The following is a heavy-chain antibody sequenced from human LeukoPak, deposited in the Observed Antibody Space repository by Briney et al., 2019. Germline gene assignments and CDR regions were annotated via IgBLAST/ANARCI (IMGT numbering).Heavy chain of an antibody. CDR3: ARESGDYNSDY. CDR1: GYTLSELS. D-gene: IGHD4-17*01. V-gene: IGHV1-24*01. CDR2: FDPEYGKT. Sequence: ASVKVSCQVSGYTLSELSMHWVRQAPGTGLEWMGGFDPEYGKTIYAQNFQGRVTMTEDTSTDTAYMELRSLRSDDTAVYYCARESGDYNSDYWGQGTLVTVSS. J-gene: IGHJ4*02.